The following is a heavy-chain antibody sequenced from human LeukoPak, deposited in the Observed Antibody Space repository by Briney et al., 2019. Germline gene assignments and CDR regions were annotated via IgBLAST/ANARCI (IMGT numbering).Heavy chain of an antibody. Sequence: GGSLRLSCAASGFTFSSYSMNWVRQAPGKGLEWVSVIYSGGSTYYADSVKGRFTISRDNSKNTLYLQMNSLRAEDTAVYYCARGGGYFDWPPDAFDIWGQGTMVTVSS. V-gene: IGHV3-66*01. J-gene: IGHJ3*02. CDR2: IYSGGST. CDR3: ARGGGYFDWPPDAFDI. D-gene: IGHD3-9*01. CDR1: GFTFSSYS.